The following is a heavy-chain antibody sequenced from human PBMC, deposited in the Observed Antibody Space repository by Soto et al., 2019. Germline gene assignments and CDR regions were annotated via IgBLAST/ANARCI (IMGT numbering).Heavy chain of an antibody. CDR1: GGSISSYY. CDR2: IYYSGST. CDR3: AREGAASYSYYYGTDV. J-gene: IGHJ6*02. D-gene: IGHD3-16*01. V-gene: IGHV4-59*12. Sequence: PSETLSLTCTVSGGSISSYYWSWIRQPPGKGLEWIGYIYYSGSTNYNPSLASRVTISVDTSKNQFSLKLNSVTAADTAVYYCAREGAASYSYYYGTDVWGQRTTVTVSS.